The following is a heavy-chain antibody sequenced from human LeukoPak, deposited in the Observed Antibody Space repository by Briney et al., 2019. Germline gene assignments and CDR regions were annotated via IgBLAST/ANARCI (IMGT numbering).Heavy chain of an antibody. V-gene: IGHV3-30*04. D-gene: IGHD6-13*01. CDR3: ARVQRQPLVLDAFDI. Sequence: GGSLRLSCAASGFTFSSYAIHWVCQAPGKGLEWVAVMSYDGIHKYYADSVKGRFTISRDNSKNTLYLQMNSLRAEDTAVYYCARVQRQPLVLDAFDIWGQGTMVTVSS. CDR1: GFTFSSYA. J-gene: IGHJ3*02. CDR2: MSYDGIHK.